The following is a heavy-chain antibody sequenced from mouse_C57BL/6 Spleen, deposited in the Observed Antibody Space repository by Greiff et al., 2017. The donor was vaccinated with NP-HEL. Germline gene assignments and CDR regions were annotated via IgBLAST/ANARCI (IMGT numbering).Heavy chain of an antibody. CDR3: ARGDVYIAY. CDR1: GYSFTGYF. V-gene: IGHV1-20*01. CDR2: INPYNGDT. J-gene: IGHJ3*01. Sequence: VQLKESGPELVQPGDSVKLSCKASGYSFTGYFMNWVMRSHGKSLEWIGRINPYNGDTFYNQKFKGKATLTVDKSSSTAYMELRSLTSEDSAVYYCARGDVYIAYWGQGTPVTVSA.